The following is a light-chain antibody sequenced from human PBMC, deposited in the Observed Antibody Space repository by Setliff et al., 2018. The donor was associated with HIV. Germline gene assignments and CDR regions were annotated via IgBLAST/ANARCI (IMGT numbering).Light chain of an antibody. Sequence: SYELTQPPSVSVAPGETASITCGGNNIGSKSVHWYQQKPGQAPVLVIYYDSDRPSGIPERFSGSNSGNTATLTISRVEAGDEADYYCRVWDSSSDHYVFGTGTKV. CDR2: YDS. V-gene: IGLV3-21*04. J-gene: IGLJ1*01. CDR1: NIGSKS. CDR3: RVWDSSSDHYV.